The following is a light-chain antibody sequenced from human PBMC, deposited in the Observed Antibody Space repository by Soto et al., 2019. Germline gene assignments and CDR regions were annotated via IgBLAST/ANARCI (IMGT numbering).Light chain of an antibody. V-gene: IGKV3-20*01. Sequence: EIVLTQSPGTLSLSPGERATLSCRASQSVSSSYLAWYQQKPGQAPRLLIYGASRRSTGIPDRFSGSGSGTDFTLTISRLEPEDFGVYYCQQYGSSPPITFGPGTKVDIK. CDR1: QSVSSSY. CDR3: QQYGSSPPIT. J-gene: IGKJ3*01. CDR2: GAS.